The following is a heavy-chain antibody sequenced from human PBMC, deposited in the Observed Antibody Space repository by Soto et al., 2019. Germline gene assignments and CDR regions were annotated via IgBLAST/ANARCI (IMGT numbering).Heavy chain of an antibody. CDR1: GYIFSRYG. D-gene: IGHD6-13*01. J-gene: IGHJ6*02. Sequence: QVQLVQSGPEVSKPGASVKVSCKASGYIFSRYGISWVRQAPGQRLEWMAWIIGYNGNTKFGERVQGRVNVTTDTSTSTAYMELRSLRSDDTAVYYCAREAAAERNYYGLDVWGQGTTVIVSS. V-gene: IGHV1-18*04. CDR2: IIGYNGNT. CDR3: AREAAAERNYYGLDV.